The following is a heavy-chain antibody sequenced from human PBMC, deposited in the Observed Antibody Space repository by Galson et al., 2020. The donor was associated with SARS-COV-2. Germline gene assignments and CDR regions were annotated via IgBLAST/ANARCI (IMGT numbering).Heavy chain of an antibody. J-gene: IGHJ6*02. CDR3: ARDPAPLYGDNYYYGMDV. CDR1: DAPMSSYY. Sequence: SETLSITCSVSDAPMSSYYWSWIRQPPGKGLEWIGYISSSGSTSYYPPLRSRVTISVDLSKNQLSLKVTSVTAADTAVYYCARDPAPLYGDNYYYGMDVWGRGTTVTVSS. CDR2: ISSSGST. V-gene: IGHV4-59*01. D-gene: IGHD4-17*01.